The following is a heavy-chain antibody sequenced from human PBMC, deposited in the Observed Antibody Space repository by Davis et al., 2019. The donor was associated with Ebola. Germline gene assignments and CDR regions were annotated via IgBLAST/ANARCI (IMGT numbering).Heavy chain of an antibody. CDR3: ARRVPMGNWLGP. CDR2: VYYDGTT. J-gene: IGHJ5*02. V-gene: IGHV4-59*08. D-gene: IGHD3-10*01. CDR1: GGSVSDHY. Sequence: MPSETLSLTCTVSGGSVSDHYWAWIRQPPGKGLEWIGYVYYDGTTNYNPSLKSRVTISLDTSKNRFSLKLNSVTASDTAMYFCARRVPMGNWLGPWGQGALVTVSS.